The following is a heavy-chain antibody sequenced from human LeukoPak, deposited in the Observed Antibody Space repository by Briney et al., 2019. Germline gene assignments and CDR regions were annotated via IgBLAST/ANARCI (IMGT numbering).Heavy chain of an antibody. Sequence: SETLSLTCTVSGGSISSSSYYWGWIRQPPGKGLEWIGSIYYSGSTYYNPSLKSRVTISVDTSKNQFSLKLSSVTAADTAVYYCARGPGGSSSSDFDYWGQGNLVTVSS. V-gene: IGHV4-39*07. CDR1: GGSISSSSYY. CDR2: IYYSGST. J-gene: IGHJ4*02. CDR3: ARGPGGSSSSDFDY. D-gene: IGHD6-6*01.